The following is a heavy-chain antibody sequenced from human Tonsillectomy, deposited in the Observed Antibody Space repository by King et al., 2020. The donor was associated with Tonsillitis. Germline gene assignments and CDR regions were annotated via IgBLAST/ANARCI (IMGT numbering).Heavy chain of an antibody. V-gene: IGHV4-30-2*01. CDR1: GGSISSGGYS. CDR2: IYHSGST. D-gene: IGHD6-6*01. J-gene: IGHJ5*02. CDR3: AKDRSSSFVFDP. Sequence: QLQESGSGLVKPSQTLSLTCAVSGGSISSGGYSWSWIRQPPGKGLEWIGYIYHSGSTYYNPSLKSRVTISVDRSKNQFSLKLSSVTAADTAVYYCAKDRSSSFVFDPWGQGTLVTVSS.